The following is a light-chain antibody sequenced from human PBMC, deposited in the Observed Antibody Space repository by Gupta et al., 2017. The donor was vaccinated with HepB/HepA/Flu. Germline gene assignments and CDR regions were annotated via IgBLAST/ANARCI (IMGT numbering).Light chain of an antibody. Sequence: EIVLPQSPGTLSLSPGERATLSCRASQSVTSNLAWYQHKPGQAPRLLIYETSNRATGIPARFSGSGSGTDFTLTISSVETEDFAVYYCQQRSNWPRTFGGGTNVEIK. CDR2: ETS. J-gene: IGKJ4*01. CDR1: QSVTSN. CDR3: QQRSNWPRT. V-gene: IGKV3-11*01.